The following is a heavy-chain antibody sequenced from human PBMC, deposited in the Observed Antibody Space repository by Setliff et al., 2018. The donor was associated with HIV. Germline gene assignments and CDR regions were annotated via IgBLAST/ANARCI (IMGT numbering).Heavy chain of an antibody. V-gene: IGHV7-4-1*02. CDR1: GYSFADYA. D-gene: IGHD3-3*01. Sequence: ASVKVSCKASGYSFADYAMNWVRQAPRQGLEWMGYINTNTGNPTYAQDFTGRFVFSFDTSVTTAYLQITGLRTEDTAVYFCARGGTHYDFWSGYRLGYFDLWGRGTLVTVSS. CDR2: INTNTGNP. J-gene: IGHJ2*01. CDR3: ARGGTHYDFWSGYRLGYFDL.